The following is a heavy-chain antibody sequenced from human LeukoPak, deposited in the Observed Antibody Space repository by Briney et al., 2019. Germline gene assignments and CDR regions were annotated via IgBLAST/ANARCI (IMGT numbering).Heavy chain of an antibody. CDR3: ARDRLIVVVPAASHWFDP. Sequence: ASVKVSCKASGYTFTSYGISWVRQAPGQGLEWMGWISAYNGNTNYAQKLQGRVTMTTDTSTSTAYMELRSLRSDDTAVYYYARDRLIVVVPAASHWFDPWGQGTLVTVSS. V-gene: IGHV1-18*01. D-gene: IGHD2-2*01. CDR1: GYTFTSYG. J-gene: IGHJ5*02. CDR2: ISAYNGNT.